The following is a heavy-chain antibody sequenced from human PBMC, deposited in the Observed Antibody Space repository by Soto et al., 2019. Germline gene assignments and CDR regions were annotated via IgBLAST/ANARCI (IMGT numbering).Heavy chain of an antibody. CDR1: GFTFSSYA. Sequence: QVQLVESGGGVVQPGRSLRLSCAASGFTFSSYAMHWVCQAPGKGLEWVAVISYDGSNKYYADSVKGRFTISRDNSKNTLYLQMNSLRAEDTAVYYCARVYSNYAGADYWGQGTLVTVSS. D-gene: IGHD4-4*01. V-gene: IGHV3-30-3*01. CDR3: ARVYSNYAGADY. J-gene: IGHJ4*02. CDR2: ISYDGSNK.